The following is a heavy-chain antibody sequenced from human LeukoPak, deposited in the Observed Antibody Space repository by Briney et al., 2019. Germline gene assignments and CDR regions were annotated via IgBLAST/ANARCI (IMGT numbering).Heavy chain of an antibody. J-gene: IGHJ4*02. D-gene: IGHD1-1*01. CDR2: IFYSGYT. CDR3: ARDQLNTGTFDY. Sequence: SETLSLTCTVSGGSMTRYYWNWIRQPPGKGLGWIGYIFYSGYTNYNPSLKSRVTISVDTSKNQVSLKLTSVTAADTAVYYRARDQLNTGTFDYWGQGTQVTVSS. V-gene: IGHV4-59*01. CDR1: GGSMTRYY.